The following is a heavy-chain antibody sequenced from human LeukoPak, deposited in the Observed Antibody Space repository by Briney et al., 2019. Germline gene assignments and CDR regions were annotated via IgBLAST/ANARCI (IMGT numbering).Heavy chain of an antibody. D-gene: IGHD6-19*01. CDR3: AILPTSAWHTFDY. J-gene: IGHJ4*02. V-gene: IGHV3-30*03. CDR1: GFTFTSYG. CDR2: ISDDGSNK. Sequence: GESLRLSCAPSGFTFTSYGMHWVRQAPGKGLEWGAVISDDGSNKYHADSVKGRFTLSRENSKTKLYLQMNSLRAEETLVYYCAILPTSAWHTFDYWGEGPLVTVSS.